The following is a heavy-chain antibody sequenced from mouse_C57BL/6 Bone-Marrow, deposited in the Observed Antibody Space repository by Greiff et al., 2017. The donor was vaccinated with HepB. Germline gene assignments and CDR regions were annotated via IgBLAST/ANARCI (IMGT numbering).Heavy chain of an antibody. CDR3: ARVFDGYLPWFAY. CDR1: GYSITSGYY. V-gene: IGHV3-6*01. Sequence: ESGPGLVKPSQSLSLTCSVTGYSITSGYYWNWIRQFPGNKLEWMGYISYDGSNNYNPSLKNRISITRDTSKNQFFLKLNSVTTEDTATYYCARVFDGYLPWFAYWGQGTLVTVSA. CDR2: ISYDGSN. D-gene: IGHD2-3*01. J-gene: IGHJ3*01.